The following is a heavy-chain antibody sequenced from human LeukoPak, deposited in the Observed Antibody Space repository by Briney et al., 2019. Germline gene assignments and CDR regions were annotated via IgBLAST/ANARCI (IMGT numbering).Heavy chain of an antibody. J-gene: IGHJ6*03. CDR3: AKNGDRGAYCTGGTCYPYFYYYMDV. V-gene: IGHV3-23*01. CDR2: ISSTGGTT. CDR1: GITFSSYG. Sequence: GGSLRLSCAASGITFSSYGMSWVRQAPGKGLEWVSSISSTGGTTYYADSVKGRFTISRDNSKNTLYLQMNSLRAEDTAIYYCAKNGDRGAYCTGGTCYPYFYYYMDVWGKGATVTI. D-gene: IGHD2-15*01.